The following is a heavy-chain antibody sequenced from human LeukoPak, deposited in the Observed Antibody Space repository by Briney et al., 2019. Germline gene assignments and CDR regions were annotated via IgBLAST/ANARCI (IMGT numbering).Heavy chain of an antibody. Sequence: SETLSLTCAVYGGSFSGYYWSWIRQPPGKGLEWIGEINHSGSTNYNPSLKSRVTISVDTSKNQFSLKLSSVTAADTAVYYRARFYRRGFDYWGQGTLVTVSS. CDR1: GGSFSGYY. D-gene: IGHD1-14*01. CDR2: INHSGST. V-gene: IGHV4-34*01. J-gene: IGHJ4*02. CDR3: ARFYRRGFDY.